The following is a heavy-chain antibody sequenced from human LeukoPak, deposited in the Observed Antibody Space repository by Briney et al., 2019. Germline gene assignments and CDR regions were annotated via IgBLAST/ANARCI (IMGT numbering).Heavy chain of an antibody. V-gene: IGHV4-4*07. D-gene: IGHD1-26*01. J-gene: IGHJ4*02. CDR2: IYTSGST. Sequence: SETLSLTCTVSGGSISSYCWSWIRQPAGKGLEWIGRIYTSGSTNYNPSLKSRVTMSVDTSKNQFSLKLSSVTAADTAVYYCARDQWGYSGSYYDYFDYWGQGTLVTVSS. CDR3: ARDQWGYSGSYYDYFDY. CDR1: GGSISSYC.